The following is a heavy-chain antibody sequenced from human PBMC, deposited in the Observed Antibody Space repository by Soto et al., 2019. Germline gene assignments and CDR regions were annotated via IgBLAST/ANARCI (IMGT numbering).Heavy chain of an antibody. Sequence: SDTLSLTCTVSGASITIDDFVWTWIRQHPDKGLEWLAYITYGGSIYYNPSLRSRLSVSIDKSKSQFSLNVRSVTAADTAVYFCAKMERTQLWLLVQNWGQGLPVTVSS. CDR3: AKMERTQLWLLVQN. J-gene: IGHJ4*02. CDR2: ITYGGSI. D-gene: IGHD5-18*01. V-gene: IGHV4-31*03. CDR1: GASITIDDFV.